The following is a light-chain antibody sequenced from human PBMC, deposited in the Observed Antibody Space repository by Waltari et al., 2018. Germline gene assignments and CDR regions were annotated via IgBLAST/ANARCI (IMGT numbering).Light chain of an antibody. CDR2: DAS. V-gene: IGKV3-20*01. Sequence: EIMLTPSPGTLSLSPGERATLSCRASQSISRFLAWYQQKPGQAHRLLIYDASTRATGIPDRFSGSGSGTDFSLTISRLEPEDIAVYYCQKYGSLPATFGQGTKVEIK. CDR1: QSISRF. J-gene: IGKJ1*01. CDR3: QKYGSLPAT.